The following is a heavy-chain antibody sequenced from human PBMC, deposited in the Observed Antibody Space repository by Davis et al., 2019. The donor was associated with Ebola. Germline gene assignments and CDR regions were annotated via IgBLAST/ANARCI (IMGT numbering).Heavy chain of an antibody. J-gene: IGHJ4*02. CDR3: ARDDYGGWPCDY. CDR1: GFTFSSYW. D-gene: IGHD4-23*01. CDR2: IRQDGSEK. V-gene: IGHV3-7*01. Sequence: AGSVRLSCAASGFTFSSYWMSWVRQAPGKGLEWVANIRQDGSEKYYVDSVKGRFTISRDNAKNSLYLQMNSLRAEDTAVYYCARDDYGGWPCDYWGQGTLVTVSS.